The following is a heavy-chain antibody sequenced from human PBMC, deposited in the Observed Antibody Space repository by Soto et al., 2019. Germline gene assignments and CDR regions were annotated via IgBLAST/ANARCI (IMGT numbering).Heavy chain of an antibody. Sequence: PSETLSLTCAVPGGSISSGGYSWSWIRQPPGKGLEWIGYMYHSGSTYYNPSLKSRVTISIDRSKNQFSLKLSSVTAADTAVYYCARVQDYWGQGFLVTFPS. CDR2: MYHSGST. V-gene: IGHV4-30-2*01. D-gene: IGHD1-1*01. CDR3: ARVQDY. CDR1: GGSISSGGYS. J-gene: IGHJ4*02.